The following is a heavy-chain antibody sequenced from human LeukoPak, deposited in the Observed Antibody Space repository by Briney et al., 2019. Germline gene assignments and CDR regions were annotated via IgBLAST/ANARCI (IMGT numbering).Heavy chain of an antibody. D-gene: IGHD3-16*01. V-gene: IGHV3-53*05. CDR2: IYSGGST. CDR1: GFTVSSNY. Sequence: GGSLRLSCAASGFTVSSNYMSWVRQAPGKGLEWVSVIYSGGSTYYADSAKGRFTISRDNSKNTLYLQMNSLRAEDTAVYYCARDLLGELTGGWFDPWGQGTLVTVSS. CDR3: ARDLLGELTGGWFDP. J-gene: IGHJ5*02.